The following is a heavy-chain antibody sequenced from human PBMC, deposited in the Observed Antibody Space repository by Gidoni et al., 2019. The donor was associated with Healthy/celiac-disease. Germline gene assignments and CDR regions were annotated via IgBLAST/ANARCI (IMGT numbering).Heavy chain of an antibody. J-gene: IGHJ4*02. CDR2: INPNSGGT. Sequence: QVQLVQSGAAVKTPGASVKVSCKASGHTFPGYYMHWVRQAPGQGLEWMGRINPNSGGTNYAQKFQGRVTMTRDTSISTAYMELSRLRSDDTAVYYCARVRRTVTTWYFDYWGQGTLVTVSS. D-gene: IGHD4-17*01. CDR3: ARVRRTVTTWYFDY. CDR1: GHTFPGYY. V-gene: IGHV1-2*06.